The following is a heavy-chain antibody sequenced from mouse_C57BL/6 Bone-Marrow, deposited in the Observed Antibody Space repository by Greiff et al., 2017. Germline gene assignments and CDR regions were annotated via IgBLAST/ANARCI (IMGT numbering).Heavy chain of an antibody. V-gene: IGHV1-81*01. Sequence: QVQLQQPGAELVKPGASVKLSCKASGYTFTSYWMHWVKQRTGQGLEWIGEIYPRSGNTYYNEKFKGKATLTADKSSSTAYMELRSLTSEDSAVYFCARSTTVVGYWGQGTTLTVSS. D-gene: IGHD1-1*01. CDR2: IYPRSGNT. CDR1: GYTFTSYW. J-gene: IGHJ2*01. CDR3: ARSTTVVGY.